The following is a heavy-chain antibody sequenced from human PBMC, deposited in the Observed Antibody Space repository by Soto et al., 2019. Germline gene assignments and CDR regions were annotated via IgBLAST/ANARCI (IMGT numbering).Heavy chain of an antibody. D-gene: IGHD4-17*01. CDR1: GGSISSGGYY. CDR3: AILLTKVTRGGYFDY. CDR2: IYYSGST. J-gene: IGHJ4*02. Sequence: QVQLQESGPGLVKPSQTLSLTCTVSGGSISSGGYYWSWVRQHPGKGLEWIGYIYYSGSTYYNPSRTRRVTMSLDTSKSHFSLKLGSVTAAATAVYYCAILLTKVTRGGYFDYWGQGTLVTVSS. V-gene: IGHV4-31*03.